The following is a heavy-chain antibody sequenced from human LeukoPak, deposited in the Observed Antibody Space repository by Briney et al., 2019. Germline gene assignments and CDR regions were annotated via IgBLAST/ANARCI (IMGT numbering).Heavy chain of an antibody. V-gene: IGHV3-21*01. J-gene: IGHJ4*02. Sequence: PGGSLRLSCAAPGITFSNYNMNWVRQAPGKGLEWISSITSSSSYTFYADSVKGRFTISRDNAKNTLYLQMNSLRAEDTAVYYCASGGYNWNYGFLDYWGQGTLVTVSS. CDR3: ASGGYNWNYGFLDY. CDR2: ITSSSSYT. CDR1: GITFSNYN. D-gene: IGHD1-7*01.